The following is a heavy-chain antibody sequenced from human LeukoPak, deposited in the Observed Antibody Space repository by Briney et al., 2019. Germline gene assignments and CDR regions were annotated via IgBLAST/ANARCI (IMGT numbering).Heavy chain of an antibody. V-gene: IGHV4-39*01. CDR2: IYYSGST. Sequence: SSETLSLTCTVSGGSISSSDYYWGWIRQPPGKGLEWIGSIYYSGSTYDNPSLKSRVTISADTSKNKFSLRLFFVTAADTAVYYCARYPTAMVSFDYWGQGTLVTVSS. CDR1: GGSISSSDYY. D-gene: IGHD5-18*01. J-gene: IGHJ4*02. CDR3: ARYPTAMVSFDY.